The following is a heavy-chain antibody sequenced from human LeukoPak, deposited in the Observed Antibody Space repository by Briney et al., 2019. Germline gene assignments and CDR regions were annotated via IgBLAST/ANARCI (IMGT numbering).Heavy chain of an antibody. V-gene: IGHV4-34*01. CDR3: ARVRDFWSGLDY. D-gene: IGHD3-3*01. CDR1: GGSFSGYY. CDR2: INHSGST. J-gene: IGHJ4*02. Sequence: SETLSLTCAVYGGSFSGYYWSWIRQPPGKGQEWIGEINHSGSTNYNPSLKSRVTISVDTSKNQFSLKLSSVTAADTAVYYCARVRDFWSGLDYWGQGTLVTVSS.